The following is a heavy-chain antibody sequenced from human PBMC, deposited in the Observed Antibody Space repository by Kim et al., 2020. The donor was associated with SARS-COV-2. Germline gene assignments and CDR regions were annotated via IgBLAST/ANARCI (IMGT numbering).Heavy chain of an antibody. Sequence: GGSLRLSCAASGFTFSSYAMHWVRQAPGKGLEWVAVISYDGSNKYYADSVKGRFTISRDNSKNTLYLQMNSLRAEDTAVYYCHLWGSYRLNYFDYWGQGT. J-gene: IGHJ4*02. CDR3: HLWGSYRLNYFDY. V-gene: IGHV3-30*04. CDR2: ISYDGSNK. CDR1: GFTFSSYA. D-gene: IGHD3-16*02.